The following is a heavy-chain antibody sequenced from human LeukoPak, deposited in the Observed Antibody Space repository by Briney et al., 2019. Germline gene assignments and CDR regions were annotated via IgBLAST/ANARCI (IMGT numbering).Heavy chain of an antibody. D-gene: IGHD3-22*01. CDR1: GFTFSSYS. J-gene: IGHJ4*02. Sequence: PGGSLRLSCAASGFTFSSYSMNWVRQAPGKGLEWVSSISSSSSYIYYADSVKGRFTISRDNAKKSLYLQMNSLRAEDTAVYYCARDWGAYYHFFDYWGQGTLVTVSS. CDR2: ISSSSSYI. V-gene: IGHV3-21*01. CDR3: ARDWGAYYHFFDY.